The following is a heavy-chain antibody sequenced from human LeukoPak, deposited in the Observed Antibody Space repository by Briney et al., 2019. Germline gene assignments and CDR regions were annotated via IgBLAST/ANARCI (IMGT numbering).Heavy chain of an antibody. J-gene: IGHJ6*03. CDR3: ARGGKYSSSWYGYYYYYMDV. V-gene: IGHV4-4*07. Sequence: SETLSLTCTVSGYSIRSGYYWSWIRQPAGKRLEWSGRIYNSGSTTYNSSLKSRVTMSVDTSKNQFSLKLSSVTAADTAVYYCARGGKYSSSWYGYYYYYMDVWGKGTTVTVSS. D-gene: IGHD6-13*01. CDR1: GYSIRSGYY. CDR2: IYNSGST.